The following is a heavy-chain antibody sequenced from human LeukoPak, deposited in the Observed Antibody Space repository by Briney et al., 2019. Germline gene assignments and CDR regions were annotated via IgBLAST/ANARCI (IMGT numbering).Heavy chain of an antibody. Sequence: PGRSLRLSCAASGFTFSSYGMHWVRQAPGKGLEWVAVISYDGSNKYYADSVKGRFTISRDNSKNTLYLQMNSLRAEDTAVYYCARAWFGELSWFDPWGQGTLVTVSS. CDR2: ISYDGSNK. CDR3: ARAWFGELSWFDP. J-gene: IGHJ5*02. CDR1: GFTFSSYG. V-gene: IGHV3-30*03. D-gene: IGHD3-10*01.